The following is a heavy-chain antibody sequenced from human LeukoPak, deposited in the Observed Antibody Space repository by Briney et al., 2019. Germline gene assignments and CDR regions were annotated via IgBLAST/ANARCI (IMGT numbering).Heavy chain of an antibody. D-gene: IGHD6-13*01. CDR3: AKDSSTGSWYYYYYGMDV. Sequence: GGSLRLSCAASGFTVSSNYMSWVRQAPGKGLEWVSAISGSGGSTYYADSVKGRFTISRDNSKNTLYLQMNSLRAEDTAVYYCAKDSSTGSWYYYYYGMDVWGQGTTVTVSS. CDR2: ISGSGGST. V-gene: IGHV3-23*01. CDR1: GFTVSSNY. J-gene: IGHJ6*02.